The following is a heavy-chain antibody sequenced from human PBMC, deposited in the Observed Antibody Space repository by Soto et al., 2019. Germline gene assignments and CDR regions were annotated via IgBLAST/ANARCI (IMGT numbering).Heavy chain of an antibody. CDR2: ISSSSSYT. CDR3: ARDERRGYSYGTPYDY. D-gene: IGHD5-18*01. V-gene: IGHV3-11*06. Sequence: QVQLVESGGGLVKPGGSLRLSCAASGFTFSDYYMSWIRQAPGKGLEWVSYISSSSSYTNYADSVKGRFTISRDNAKNSLYLQMNSLRAEDTAVYYRARDERRGYSYGTPYDYWGQGTLVTVSS. CDR1: GFTFSDYY. J-gene: IGHJ4*02.